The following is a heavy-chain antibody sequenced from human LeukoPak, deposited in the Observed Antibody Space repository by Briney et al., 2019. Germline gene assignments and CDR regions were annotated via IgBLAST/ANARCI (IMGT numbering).Heavy chain of an antibody. D-gene: IGHD2-2*01. CDR1: GFTFSTYG. V-gene: IGHV3-23*01. Sequence: PGGSLRLSCAACGFTFSTYGMTWVRRAPGRGLEWVSTISGSGGGTWYTDSVKGRFTISRDNSKNTLYLQMNSLRVEDTPIYYGRKDPPTIGPDPYYFDSWGQGTLVTVSS. CDR2: ISGSGGGT. CDR3: RKDPPTIGPDPYYFDS. J-gene: IGHJ4*02.